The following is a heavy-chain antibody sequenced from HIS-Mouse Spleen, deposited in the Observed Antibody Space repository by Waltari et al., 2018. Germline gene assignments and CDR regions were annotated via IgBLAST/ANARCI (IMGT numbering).Heavy chain of an antibody. D-gene: IGHD6-13*01. CDR1: GGSIRSSSYS. V-gene: IGHV4-39*07. CDR2: IYYSGST. J-gene: IGHJ2*01. CDR3: AREIPYSSSWYDWYFDL. Sequence: QLQLQESGPGLVKPSETLSLTCTVSGGSIRSSSYSWGGIRQPPGKGLEWIGSIYYSGSTYYNPSLKSRVTISVDTSKNQFSLKLSSVTAADTAVYYCAREIPYSSSWYDWYFDLWGRGTLVTVSS.